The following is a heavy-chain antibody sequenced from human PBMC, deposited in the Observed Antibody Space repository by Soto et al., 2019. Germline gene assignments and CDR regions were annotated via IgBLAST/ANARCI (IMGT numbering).Heavy chain of an antibody. D-gene: IGHD3-10*02. V-gene: IGHV4-4*07. CDR3: ARYVNSWHRALGN. CDR2: IYSSGST. CDR1: GDSITGYY. Sequence: QVLLQESGPGLVKPSETLSLTCTVSGDSITGYYWSWIRQPAGKGLEWIGRIYSSGSTNYKPSLMGRATMSIVMSRKQFSLKVTSVTAADTAVYYCARYVNSWHRALGNWGQGTLVTVS. J-gene: IGHJ4*02.